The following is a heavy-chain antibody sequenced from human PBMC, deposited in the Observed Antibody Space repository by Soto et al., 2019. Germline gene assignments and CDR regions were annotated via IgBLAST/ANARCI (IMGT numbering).Heavy chain of an antibody. Sequence: SETLSLTCTVSGDSISSYNYYWGWIRQPPWKGLEWIGSIYYSGNTYYNPSLKSRVTISVDTSKNQFSLRLNSVTAADTAVYYCARHGDYDSSSYYGFGYWGQGXLVTVYS. V-gene: IGHV4-39*01. CDR2: IYYSGNT. J-gene: IGHJ4*02. CDR1: GDSISSYNYY. CDR3: ARHGDYDSSSYYGFGY. D-gene: IGHD3-22*01.